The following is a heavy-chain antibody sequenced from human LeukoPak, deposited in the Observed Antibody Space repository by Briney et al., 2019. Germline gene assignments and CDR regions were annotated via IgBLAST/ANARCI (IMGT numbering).Heavy chain of an antibody. CDR3: ATDIPRRVRGVVYSSFGMDV. D-gene: IGHD3-10*01. CDR2: FDPEDGET. CDR1: GYTLTDLS. J-gene: IGHJ6*02. V-gene: IGHV1-24*01. Sequence: GASVKVSCKVSGYTLTDLSMHWVRQAPGKGLEWLGGFDPEDGETIYAQKLQGRVTLAEDTSTDTAYMELSSLRSEDTAAYYCATDIPRRVRGVVYSSFGMDVWGQGTTVTVSS.